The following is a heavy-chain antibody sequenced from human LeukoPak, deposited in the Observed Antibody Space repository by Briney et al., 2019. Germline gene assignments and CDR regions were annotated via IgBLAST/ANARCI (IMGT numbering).Heavy chain of an antibody. CDR3: ARDLYRIVVVPHYFDY. CDR2: ISGSGGST. Sequence: GGSLRLSCAASGFTFSSYAMSWVRQAPGKGLEWVSAISGSGGSTYYADSVKGRFTISRDNSRNTLYLQMNSLRAEDTAVYYCARDLYRIVVVPHYFDYWGQGTLATVSS. CDR1: GFTFSSYA. V-gene: IGHV3-23*01. J-gene: IGHJ4*02. D-gene: IGHD3-22*01.